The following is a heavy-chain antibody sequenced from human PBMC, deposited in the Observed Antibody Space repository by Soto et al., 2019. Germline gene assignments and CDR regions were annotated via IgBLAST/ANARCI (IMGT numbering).Heavy chain of an antibody. J-gene: IGHJ4*02. D-gene: IGHD6-6*01. CDR1: GFTFSSYA. Sequence: QVQLVESGGGVVQPGRSLRLSCAASGFTFSSYAMHWVRQAPGKGLERVAVISYDGSNKYYADSVKGRFTISRDNSKNTLYLQMNSLRAEDAAVYYCARDMWQLGGFDYWGQGTLVPVSS. CDR3: ARDMWQLGGFDY. CDR2: ISYDGSNK. V-gene: IGHV3-30-3*01.